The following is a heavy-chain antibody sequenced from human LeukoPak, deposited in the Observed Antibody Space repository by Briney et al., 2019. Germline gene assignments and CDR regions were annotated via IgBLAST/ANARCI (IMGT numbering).Heavy chain of an antibody. CDR2: ISGSGDST. CDR1: GFTFSSYG. CDR3: AKRPRGNYLDPFDY. D-gene: IGHD3-10*01. J-gene: IGHJ4*02. V-gene: IGHV3-23*01. Sequence: SGGSLRLSCAASGFTFSSYGMHWVRQAPGKGLEWVSAISGSGDSTYYADSVKGRFTISRDNSKNTLHLQMNSLRAEDTAVYYCAKRPRGNYLDPFDYWGQGTLVTVSS.